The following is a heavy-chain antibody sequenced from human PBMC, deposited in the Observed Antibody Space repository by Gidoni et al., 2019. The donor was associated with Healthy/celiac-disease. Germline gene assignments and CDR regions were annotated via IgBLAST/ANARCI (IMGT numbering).Heavy chain of an antibody. Sequence: QVQLQQWGAGLLKPSETLSLTCAVYGGSFSGYYWSWIRQPPGKGLEWIGEINHSGSTNYNPSLKSRVTISVDTSKYQFSLKLSSVTAADTAVYYCARGLRTQGYYDTTRGLRFDPWGQGTLVTVSS. D-gene: IGHD3-22*01. V-gene: IGHV4-34*01. J-gene: IGHJ5*02. CDR3: ARGLRTQGYYDTTRGLRFDP. CDR2: INHSGST. CDR1: GGSFSGYY.